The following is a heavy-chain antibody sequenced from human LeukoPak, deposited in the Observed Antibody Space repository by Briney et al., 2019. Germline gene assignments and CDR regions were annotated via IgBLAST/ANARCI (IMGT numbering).Heavy chain of an antibody. J-gene: IGHJ5*02. V-gene: IGHV4-59*01. CDR2: IYYSGST. Sequence: PSETLSLTCTVSGGSISSYYWSWIRQPPGKGLEWIGYIYYSGSTNYNPSLKSRVTISVDTSKNQFSLKLSSVTAADTAVYYCAREDIWFGELSGFDPWGQGTLVTVSS. D-gene: IGHD3-10*01. CDR1: GGSISSYY. CDR3: AREDIWFGELSGFDP.